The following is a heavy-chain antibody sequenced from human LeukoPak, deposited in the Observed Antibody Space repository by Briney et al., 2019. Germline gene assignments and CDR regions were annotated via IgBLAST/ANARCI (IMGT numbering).Heavy chain of an antibody. V-gene: IGHV4-39*07. CDR2: INYSGST. CDR1: GGSISSSSYY. Sequence: SETLSLTCTVSGGSISSSSYYWGWIRQPPGKGLEWIGSINYSGSTYYNPSLKSRVTISVDTSKNQFSLKLSSVTAADTAVYYCARVTGSSPTPYYYYYYMDVWGKGTTVTVSS. CDR3: ARVTGSSPTPYYYYYYMDV. J-gene: IGHJ6*03. D-gene: IGHD6-13*01.